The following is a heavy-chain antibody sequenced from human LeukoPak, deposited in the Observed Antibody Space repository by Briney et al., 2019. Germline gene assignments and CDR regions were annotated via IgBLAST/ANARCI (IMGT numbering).Heavy chain of an antibody. CDR3: AREFVDTAMDYYFDY. CDR1: GYTFTSYG. Sequence: ASVKVSCKASGYTFTSYGLTWVRQAPGQGLEWMGIINPSGGSTSYAQKFQGRVTMTRDTSTSTVYMELSSLRSEDTAVYYCAREFVDTAMDYYFDYWGQGTLVTVSS. V-gene: IGHV1-46*01. CDR2: INPSGGST. D-gene: IGHD5-18*01. J-gene: IGHJ4*02.